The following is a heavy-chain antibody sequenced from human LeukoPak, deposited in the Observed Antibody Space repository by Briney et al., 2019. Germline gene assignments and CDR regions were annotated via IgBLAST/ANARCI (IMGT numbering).Heavy chain of an antibody. CDR3: ARGVWGTVVVAAQIPGTYYYYMDV. D-gene: IGHD2-15*01. CDR2: VYYSGST. V-gene: IGHV4-39*01. CDR1: GGSISSSSYY. J-gene: IGHJ6*03. Sequence: SETLSLTCTVSGGSISSSSYYWGWIRQPPGKGLEWIGSVYYSGSTYYNPSLKSRVTISVDTSKNQFSLKLSSVTAADTAVYYCARGVWGTVVVAAQIPGTYYYYMDVWGKGTTVTISS.